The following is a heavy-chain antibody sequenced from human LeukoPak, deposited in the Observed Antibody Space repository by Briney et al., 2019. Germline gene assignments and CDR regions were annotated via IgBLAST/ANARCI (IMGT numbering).Heavy chain of an antibody. CDR1: GFTLTSYE. V-gene: IGHV3-48*03. CDR2: ISRTGNSI. D-gene: IGHD6-19*01. Sequence: PGGSLRLSCAASGFTLTSYEMNWVRLAPGKGLEWISYISRTGNSIYYADSVKGRFTVSRDSAKNSLYLQMNSLRAEDTAVYYCAKAVTGHYIDYWGQGTLVTVSS. J-gene: IGHJ4*02. CDR3: AKAVTGHYIDY.